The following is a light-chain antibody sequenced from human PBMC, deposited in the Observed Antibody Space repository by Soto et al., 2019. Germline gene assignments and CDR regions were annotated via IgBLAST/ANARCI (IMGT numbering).Light chain of an antibody. CDR1: SSDVGAYNY. V-gene: IGLV2-8*01. J-gene: IGLJ1*01. CDR2: EVT. CDR3: CSYADNIDYV. Sequence: QSALTQPPSASGSLGQSVTISCTGTSSDVGAYNYVSWYQQHPGKAPKLMIYEVTRRPSGVPDRFSGSKSGNTASLNVSGLQAEDEADYYCCSYADNIDYVFGTETNVTVL.